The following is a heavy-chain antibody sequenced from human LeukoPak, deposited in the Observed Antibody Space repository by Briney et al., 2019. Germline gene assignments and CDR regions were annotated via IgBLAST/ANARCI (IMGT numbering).Heavy chain of an antibody. D-gene: IGHD2-2*01. CDR2: IYYSGST. CDR1: GGSISSHH. V-gene: IGHV4-59*11. Sequence: NPSETLSLTCTVSGGSISSHHWSWIRQPPGKGLEWIGCIYYSGSTNYKPSLKSRVTISVDTSKNQFSLKLSSVTAADTAVYYCARGGRDCSSTSCYGGYYYYYMDVWGKGTTVTVSS. J-gene: IGHJ6*03. CDR3: ARGGRDCSSTSCYGGYYYYYMDV.